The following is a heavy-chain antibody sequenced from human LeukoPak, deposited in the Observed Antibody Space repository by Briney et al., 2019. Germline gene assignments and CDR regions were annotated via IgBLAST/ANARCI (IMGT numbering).Heavy chain of an antibody. CDR1: GLTFGDYA. J-gene: IGHJ6*03. CDR2: IRSKAYGGTT. CDR3: TLRGYSSSWYYYYYMDV. V-gene: IGHV3-49*04. D-gene: IGHD6-13*01. Sequence: GGSLRLSCTASGLTFGDYAMSWVRQAPGKGLEWVGFIRSKAYGGTTEYAASVKGRFTISRDDSKSIAYLQMNSLKTEDTAVYYCTLRGYSSSWYYYYYMDVWGKGTTVTISS.